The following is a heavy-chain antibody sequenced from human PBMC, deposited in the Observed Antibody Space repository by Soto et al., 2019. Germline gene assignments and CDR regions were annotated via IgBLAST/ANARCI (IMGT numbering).Heavy chain of an antibody. D-gene: IGHD3-16*01. CDR3: AKDGYYDNVWGGMYFDY. Sequence: EVQLLESGGGLVQPGESLRLSCTASGFIFSDYAMSWVRQAPGKGLEWVSAISGTGGSTYYADSVKGRFTISRDNSKNTLHLQMNSLRAEDTAAYYCAKDGYYDNVWGGMYFDYWGQGTLVTVSS. J-gene: IGHJ4*02. CDR1: GFIFSDYA. CDR2: ISGTGGST. V-gene: IGHV3-23*01.